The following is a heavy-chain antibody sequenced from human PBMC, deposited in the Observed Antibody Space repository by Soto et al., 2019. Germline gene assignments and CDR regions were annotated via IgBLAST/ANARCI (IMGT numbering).Heavy chain of an antibody. Sequence: QVQLVQSGAEVKKPGASVKVSCKASGYTFTSYAIRWVRQAPGQTLEWMGWISAYNGNTNYAQKLQGRVTMTTDTSTSTADVELRSLRSDDTAVYYCARDAPPDDYWGQGTLVTVSS. CDR3: ARDAPPDDY. V-gene: IGHV1-18*01. J-gene: IGHJ4*02. CDR2: ISAYNGNT. CDR1: GYTFTSYA.